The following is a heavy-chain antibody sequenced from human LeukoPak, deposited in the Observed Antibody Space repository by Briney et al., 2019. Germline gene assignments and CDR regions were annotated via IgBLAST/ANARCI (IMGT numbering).Heavy chain of an antibody. Sequence: SVKVSCKASGGTFSSYAISWVRQAPGQGLEWMGGIIPIFGTANYAQKFQGRVTITADESTSTAYMELSSLRSEDTAVYYCAREPIGDHDAFEIWGQGTMVTVSS. J-gene: IGHJ3*02. CDR2: IIPIFGTA. V-gene: IGHV1-69*13. CDR1: GGTFSSYA. D-gene: IGHD2-21*01. CDR3: AREPIGDHDAFEI.